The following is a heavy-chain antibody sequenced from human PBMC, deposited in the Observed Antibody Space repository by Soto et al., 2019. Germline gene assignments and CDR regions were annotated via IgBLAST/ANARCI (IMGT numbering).Heavy chain of an antibody. Sequence: PIKRLEWIGSIYYSGSTYYNPSLKSRVTISVDTSKNQFSLKLSSVTAADTAVYYCARHYSGYYYYYYGMDVCGQGTTVTASS. D-gene: IGHD1-26*01. V-gene: IGHV4-39*01. CDR2: IYYSGST. CDR3: ARHYSGYYYYYYGMDV. J-gene: IGHJ6*02.